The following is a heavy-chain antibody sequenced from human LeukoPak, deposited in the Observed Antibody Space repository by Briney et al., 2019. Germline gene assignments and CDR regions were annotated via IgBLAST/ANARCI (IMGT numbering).Heavy chain of an antibody. CDR1: GDTVSSYNVA. V-gene: IGHV6-1*01. Sequence: SQTLSLTCAISGDTVSSYNVAWNWISQSPSKGLEWLGRTYYRSKWFGDSAVSVRSRITSNPDTSKNHFSLQLCAVPPEDTAVYYCARAIRVGWFDPWGQGTLVTVSS. J-gene: IGHJ5*02. CDR3: ARAIRVGWFDP. D-gene: IGHD1-26*01. CDR2: TYYRSKWFG.